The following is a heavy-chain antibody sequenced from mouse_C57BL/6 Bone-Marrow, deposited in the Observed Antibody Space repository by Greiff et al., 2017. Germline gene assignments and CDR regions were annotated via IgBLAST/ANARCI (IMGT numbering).Heavy chain of an antibody. V-gene: IGHV1-64*01. CDR1: GYTFTSYW. Sequence: QVQLQQSGAELVKPGASVKLSCKASGYTFTSYWMHWVKQRPGQGLEWIGMIHPNSGSTNYNEKFKSKATLTVDKSSSTAYMQLSSLTSEDSAVYYCARYLYYSKPYAMDYWGQGTSVTVSS. CDR3: ARYLYYSKPYAMDY. J-gene: IGHJ4*01. D-gene: IGHD2-5*01. CDR2: IHPNSGST.